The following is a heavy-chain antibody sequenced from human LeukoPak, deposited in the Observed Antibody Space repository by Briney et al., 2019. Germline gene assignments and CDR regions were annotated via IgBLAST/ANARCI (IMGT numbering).Heavy chain of an antibody. V-gene: IGHV4-61*02. D-gene: IGHD3-10*01. J-gene: IGHJ6*03. CDR1: GDSISSAGYY. Sequence: SETLPLTCTVSGDSISSAGYYWSWIRQPAGRGLQWVGRIYYTGSPNYNPSLESRAIISLDTSKNQFSLTLDSVTAADTAVYFCARETPHFDLSGNSYYMDVWGEGTTVTVSS. CDR2: IYYTGSP. CDR3: ARETPHFDLSGNSYYMDV.